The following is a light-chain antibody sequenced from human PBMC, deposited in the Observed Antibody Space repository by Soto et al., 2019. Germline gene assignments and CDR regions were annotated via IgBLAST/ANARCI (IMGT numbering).Light chain of an antibody. CDR3: MQSIQLPFT. V-gene: IGKV2D-29*01. CDR2: EVS. Sequence: DVVLTQTPRSLSVTPGQPASISCKSSQSLLYSDGRTYVYWDLQKPGQPPQLLIHEVSNRFSGVPHSFSGSGPGTDVTLTISRVEAEDVGVYYCMQSIQLPFTFGGGTNVEIK. CDR1: QSLLYSDGRTY. J-gene: IGKJ4*01.